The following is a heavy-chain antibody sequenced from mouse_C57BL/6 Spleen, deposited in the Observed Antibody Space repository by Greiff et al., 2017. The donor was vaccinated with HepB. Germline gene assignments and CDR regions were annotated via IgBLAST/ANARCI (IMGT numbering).Heavy chain of an antibody. CDR1: GYTFTDYY. CDR3: ARGGGDWYFDV. Sequence: EVQLQQSGPVLVKPGASVKMSCKASGYTFTDYYMNWVKQSHGKSLEWIGVINPYNGGTSYNQKFKGKATLTVDKSSSTAYMELNSLTSEDSAVYYCARGGGDWYFDVWGTGTTVTVSS. V-gene: IGHV1-19*01. J-gene: IGHJ1*03. CDR2: INPYNGGT.